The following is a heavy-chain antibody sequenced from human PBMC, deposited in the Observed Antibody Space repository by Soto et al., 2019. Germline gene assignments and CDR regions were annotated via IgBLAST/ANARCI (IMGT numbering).Heavy chain of an antibody. CDR1: GFTFSSYA. J-gene: IGHJ4*02. CDR3: ANGRMGYTWNYVFDY. CDR2: ISGSGGNT. V-gene: IGHV3-23*01. D-gene: IGHD1-7*01. Sequence: GESLKISCAASGFTFSSYAMSWVRQAPGKGLEWVSAISGSGGNTYYADSVKGRFTISRANSKNTLYLQMNSLRAEDTAVYFCANGRMGYTWNYVFDYWGQGTLVTVSS.